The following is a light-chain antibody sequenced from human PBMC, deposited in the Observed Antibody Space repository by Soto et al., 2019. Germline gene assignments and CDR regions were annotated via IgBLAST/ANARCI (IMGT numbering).Light chain of an antibody. CDR1: QSVGSN. CDR3: QQFNIWPHMLS. CDR2: DVS. J-gene: IGKJ4*01. V-gene: IGKV3-15*01. Sequence: IVVTQSPATLSVSPGERVTLSCRASQSVGSNLAWYQQRPGQAPRLLIYDVSTRATGIPDRFSGSGSGTEFTLTISSLQSEDFAVYYCQQFNIWPHMLSFGGGTKLEMK.